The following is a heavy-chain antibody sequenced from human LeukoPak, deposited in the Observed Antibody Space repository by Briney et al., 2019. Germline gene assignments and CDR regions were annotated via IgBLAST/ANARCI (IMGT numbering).Heavy chain of an antibody. J-gene: IGHJ6*02. CDR1: GGSMNSHY. V-gene: IGHV4-59*11. Sequence: SETLSLTCAVSGGSMNSHYWSWIRQPPGKGLQWVGFIHSNGHSDQNPSLRSRATISLDTSKNQFSLRLSSVTVADTAVYYCARDGARLTGTSGMDVWGHGTTVTVSS. CDR2: IHSNGHS. D-gene: IGHD4-17*01. CDR3: ARDGARLTGTSGMDV.